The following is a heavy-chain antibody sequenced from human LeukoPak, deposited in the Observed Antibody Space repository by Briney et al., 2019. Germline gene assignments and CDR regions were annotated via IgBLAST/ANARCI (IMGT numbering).Heavy chain of an antibody. CDR3: ARKAPKKGWFDP. CDR2: THPSGNT. CDR1: GGSHNSYY. J-gene: IGHJ5*02. V-gene: IGHV4-4*09. Sequence: SGTLSLTCTVSGGSHNSYYWSWLRQPPGKGLEWIGYTHPSGNTNYSPSLKSRVTISIDMSRNQSSLKLSSVTAADTAVYYCARKAPKKGWFDPWGQGTLVTVSS.